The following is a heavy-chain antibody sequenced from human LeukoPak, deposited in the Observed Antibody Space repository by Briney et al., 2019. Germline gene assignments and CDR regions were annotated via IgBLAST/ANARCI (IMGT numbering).Heavy chain of an antibody. CDR3: ARGEILWFGELSR. J-gene: IGHJ4*02. V-gene: IGHV1-2*02. D-gene: IGHD3-10*01. CDR1: GYTFTGYC. CDR2: INPNSGGT. Sequence: ASVKVSCKASGYTFTGYCMHWVRQAPGQGLEWMGWINPNSGGTNYAQKFQGRVTMTRDTSISTAYMELSRLRSDDTAVYYCARGEILWFGELSRWGQGTLVTVSS.